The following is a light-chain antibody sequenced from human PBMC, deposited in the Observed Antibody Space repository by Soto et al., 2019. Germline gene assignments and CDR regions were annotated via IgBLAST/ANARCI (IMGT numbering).Light chain of an antibody. J-gene: IGKJ2*01. CDR3: QQYNNWPPYT. CDR1: QSVNSH. CDR2: DAT. Sequence: IVMTQSPATLSVSPGEGATLSCRASQSVNSHLAWYQQKPGQAPRLLIYDATNRATGIPGRFSGSGSGTEFTLTISSLQSEDFAVYYCQQYNNWPPYTFGQGTKLEIK. V-gene: IGKV3-15*01.